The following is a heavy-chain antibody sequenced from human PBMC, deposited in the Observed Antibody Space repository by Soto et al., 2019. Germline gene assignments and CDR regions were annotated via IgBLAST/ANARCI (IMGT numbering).Heavy chain of an antibody. J-gene: IGHJ4*01. CDR1: GGTFSSYA. D-gene: IGHD5-18*01. CDR2: IIAIFGTA. CDR3: ARDPVGYGYGFDY. V-gene: IGHV1-69*01. Sequence: QVQLVQSGAGVKKPGSSVKVSCKASGGTFSSYAISWVRQAPGQGLEWMGGIIAIFGTANEAQKYQGRITITADESTSTAEMELSSLRSEDTAVYYCARDPVGYGYGFDYWGQGTLVPVSS.